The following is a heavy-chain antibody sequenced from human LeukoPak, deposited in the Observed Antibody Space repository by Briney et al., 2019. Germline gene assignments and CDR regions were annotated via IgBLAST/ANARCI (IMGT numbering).Heavy chain of an antibody. D-gene: IGHD3-10*01. CDR1: GFTVSSNY. J-gene: IGHJ6*03. CDR2: IYSGGST. V-gene: IGHV3-53*05. CDR3: AKDPGGNGPYYYYMDV. Sequence: GGSLRLSCAASGFTVSSNYMSWVRQAPGKGLEWVSVIYSGGSTYYADSMKGRFTISRDNSKNTLYLQMNSLRAEDTAVYYCAKDPGGNGPYYYYMDVWGKGTTVTVSS.